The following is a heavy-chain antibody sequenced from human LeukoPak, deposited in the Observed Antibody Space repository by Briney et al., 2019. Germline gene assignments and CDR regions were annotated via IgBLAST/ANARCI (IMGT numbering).Heavy chain of an antibody. J-gene: IGHJ4*02. D-gene: IGHD2-2*01. CDR1: GFTFSSYA. CDR2: ISYDGSNK. CDR3: ARAPRGIIVVVPAYSDY. Sequence: SGGSLRLSCAASGFTFSSYARHWVRQAPGKGLEWVAVISYDGSNKYYADSVKGRFTISRDNSKNTLYLQMNSLRAEDTAVYYCARAPRGIIVVVPAYSDYWGQGTLVTVSS. V-gene: IGHV3-30-3*01.